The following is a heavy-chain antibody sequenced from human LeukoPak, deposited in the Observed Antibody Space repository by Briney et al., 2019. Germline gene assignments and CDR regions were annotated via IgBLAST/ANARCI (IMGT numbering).Heavy chain of an antibody. D-gene: IGHD3-3*01. CDR3: ARAVFGAFDI. Sequence: SETLSLTCAVYGGSFSGYYWSWIRQPPGKGLEWIGYIYYSGSTYYNPSLKSRVTISVDTSKNQFSLKLSSVTAADTAVYYCARAVFGAFDIWGQGTMVTVSS. CDR2: IYYSGST. J-gene: IGHJ3*02. CDR1: GGSFSGYY. V-gene: IGHV4-30-4*08.